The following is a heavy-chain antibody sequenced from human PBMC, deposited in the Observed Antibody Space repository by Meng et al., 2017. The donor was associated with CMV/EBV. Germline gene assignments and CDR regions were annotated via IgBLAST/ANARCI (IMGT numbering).Heavy chain of an antibody. V-gene: IGHV4-30-4*08. Sequence: QGPLQESGPGLVKPFQTLSLPCIVSRGSISSGDYYWSWIRQPTGKGLEWIGYIYYSGSTYYNPSLKRRVTISVDTSKNQFSLKLSSVTAADTAVYYCAREGDNPFDYWGQGTLVTVSS. J-gene: IGHJ4*02. D-gene: IGHD2-21*02. CDR1: RGSISSGDYY. CDR2: IYYSGST. CDR3: AREGDNPFDY.